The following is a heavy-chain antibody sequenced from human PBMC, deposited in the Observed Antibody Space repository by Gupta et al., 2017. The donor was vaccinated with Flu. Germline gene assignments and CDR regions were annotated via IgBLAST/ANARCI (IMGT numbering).Heavy chain of an antibody. Sequence: EVQLVESGGGLVQPGGSLRLSCAASGFTFSSYSMNWVRQAPGKGLEWVSYISSSSSTIYYADSVKGRFTISRDNAKNSLYLQMNSLRDEDTAVYYCARVFGYCTNGVCYHDAFDIWGQGTMVTVSS. J-gene: IGHJ3*02. CDR2: ISSSSSTI. CDR3: ARVFGYCTNGVCYHDAFDI. V-gene: IGHV3-48*02. CDR1: GFTFSSYS. D-gene: IGHD2-8*01.